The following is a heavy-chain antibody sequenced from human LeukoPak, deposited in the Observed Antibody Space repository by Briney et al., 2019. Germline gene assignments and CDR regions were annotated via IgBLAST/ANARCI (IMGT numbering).Heavy chain of an antibody. CDR2: INHSGST. CDR3: ARDRSRYFGGDAFDI. V-gene: IGHV4-34*01. D-gene: IGHD3-9*01. J-gene: IGHJ3*02. CDR1: GGSFSGYY. Sequence: PSETLSLTCAVYGGSFSGYYWSWIRKPPGKGLEWIGEINHSGSTNYNPSLKSRVTISVDTSKNQFSLKLSSVTAADTAVYYCARDRSRYFGGDAFDIWGQGTMVTVSS.